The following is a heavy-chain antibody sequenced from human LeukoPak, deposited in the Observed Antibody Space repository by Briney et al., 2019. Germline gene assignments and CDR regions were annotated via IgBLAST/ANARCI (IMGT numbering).Heavy chain of an antibody. V-gene: IGHV3-11*03. J-gene: IGHJ4*02. CDR3: ARCQYNSSPDF. CDR1: GFTFIDYS. CDR2: ISHTSDYT. Sequence: EAGASLRPSCAASGFTFIDYSMSWIQQAAEKGLERVSHISHTSDYTSYADSVKGRFTIFRDNAKNSLFLQMNSLRVEDTAVYYCARCQYNSSPDFWGQGTLVTVSS. D-gene: IGHD6-13*01.